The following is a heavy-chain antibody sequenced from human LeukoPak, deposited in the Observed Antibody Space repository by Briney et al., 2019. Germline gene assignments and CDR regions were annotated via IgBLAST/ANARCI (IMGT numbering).Heavy chain of an antibody. V-gene: IGHV3-48*01. D-gene: IGHD1-26*01. CDR3: ARPSGSYSNYAFDI. J-gene: IGHJ3*02. CDR1: GFTFSDYY. Sequence: GGSLRLSCAASGFTFSDYYMNWVRQVPGKGLEWVSYIGSTSSAIYYADSVKGRFTISRDNAKNSLYLQMNSLRAEDTAVYYCARPSGSYSNYAFDIWGQGTMVTVSS. CDR2: IGSTSSAI.